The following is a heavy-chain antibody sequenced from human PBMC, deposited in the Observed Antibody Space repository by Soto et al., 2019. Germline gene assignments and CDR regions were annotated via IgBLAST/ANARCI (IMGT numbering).Heavy chain of an antibody. CDR1: GGSISSSNW. V-gene: IGHV4-4*02. D-gene: IGHD3-22*01. J-gene: IGHJ4*02. CDR2: IYPSGST. Sequence: QVQLQESGPGLVRPSGTLSLICAVSGGSISSSNWWSWVRQPPGKRLEWIGEIYPSGSTNYNPSLKSRVTISVDKSKNQFSRKLSSVTAADTAVYYCARGQVYYDSSGYGFDYWGQGTLVTVSS. CDR3: ARGQVYYDSSGYGFDY.